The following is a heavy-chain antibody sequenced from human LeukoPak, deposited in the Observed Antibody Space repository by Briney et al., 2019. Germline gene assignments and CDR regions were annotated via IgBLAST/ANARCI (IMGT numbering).Heavy chain of an antibody. J-gene: IGHJ4*02. CDR1: GGSISSGDYY. CDR2: IYYSGGT. CDR3: ARWYYDFWSGYHHYFDY. D-gene: IGHD3-3*01. V-gene: IGHV4-30-4*08. Sequence: PSETLSLTCTVSGGSISSGDYYWSWIRQPPGKGLEWIGYIYYSGGTYYNPSLKSRVTISVDTSKNQFSLKLSSVTAADTAVYYCARWYYDFWSGYHHYFDYWGQGTLVTVSS.